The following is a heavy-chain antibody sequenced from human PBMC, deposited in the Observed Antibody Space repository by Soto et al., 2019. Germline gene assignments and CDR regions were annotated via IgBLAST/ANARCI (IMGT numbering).Heavy chain of an antibody. CDR2: ISGSGGNT. CDR3: AKQPHHFYYYGMDV. J-gene: IGHJ6*02. Sequence: GGSLRLSCAASGFTFSSYAMIWVRQAPGKGLEWVSAISGSGGNTYYADSVKGRFTISRDNSKDTLYLQMNSLRAEDTAVYYCAKQPHHFYYYGMDVWGQGTTVTVSS. CDR1: GFTFSSYA. V-gene: IGHV3-23*01.